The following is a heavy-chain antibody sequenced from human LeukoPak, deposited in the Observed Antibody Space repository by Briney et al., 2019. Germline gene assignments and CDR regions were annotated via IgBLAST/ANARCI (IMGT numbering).Heavy chain of an antibody. CDR1: GFTFSSYN. CDR2: IGGSGSYI. V-gene: IGHV3-21*01. Sequence: GGSLRLSCAASGFTFSSYNTNWVRQAPGKGLEWVSSIGGSGSYIFYADSVKGRFTISRDNAKNSLYLQMNSLRAEDTAVYYCARGQEYLWLHRDYWGQGTLVTVSS. J-gene: IGHJ4*02. D-gene: IGHD5-18*01. CDR3: ARGQEYLWLHRDY.